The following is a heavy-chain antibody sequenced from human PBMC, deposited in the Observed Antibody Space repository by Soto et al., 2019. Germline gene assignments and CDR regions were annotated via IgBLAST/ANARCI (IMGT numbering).Heavy chain of an antibody. CDR3: ARVAEMGTVTKGYYYYMDV. Sequence: QVQLVQSGAEVKKPGSSVKVSCKASGDTFSNHTISGVRQAPGQGLEWMGRIIPILGGANYAQKFQGRVTITADKSTSTAYMELSSWRSADTAVYYCARVAEMGTVTKGYYYYMDVWGKGTTVTVSS. CDR1: GDTFSNHT. D-gene: IGHD4-17*01. J-gene: IGHJ6*03. CDR2: IIPILGGA. V-gene: IGHV1-69*04.